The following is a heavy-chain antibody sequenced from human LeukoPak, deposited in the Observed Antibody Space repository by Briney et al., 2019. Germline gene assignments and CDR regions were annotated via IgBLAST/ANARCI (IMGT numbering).Heavy chain of an antibody. CDR3: ARQYYGSGTYYNFQL. D-gene: IGHD3-10*01. CDR1: GGSISSSSYY. V-gene: IGHV4-39*01. Sequence: KPSETLSLTCTVSGGSISSSSYYWGWIRQPPGKGPEWIRSIYYSGSTYYNPSLKSRVTISVDTSKNQFSLKLSSVTAADTAVYYCARQYYGSGTYYNFQLWGQGTLVTVSS. CDR2: IYYSGST. J-gene: IGHJ1*01.